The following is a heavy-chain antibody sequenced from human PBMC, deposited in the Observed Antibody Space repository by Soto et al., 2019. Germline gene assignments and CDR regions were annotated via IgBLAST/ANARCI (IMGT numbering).Heavy chain of an antibody. J-gene: IGHJ6*02. CDR1: GYTFTGYA. D-gene: IGHD2-2*01. CDR2: INAGNGNT. CDR3: ARDKDRVPLGGNYYYAIDV. Sequence: ASVKVSCKASGYTFTGYAMHWVRQAPGQRLEWMGWINAGNGNTKYSQKFQGRVTITADESTSTAYMELSSLRPEDTAVYFCARDKDRVPLGGNYYYAIDVWGQGTTVTVSS. V-gene: IGHV1-3*01.